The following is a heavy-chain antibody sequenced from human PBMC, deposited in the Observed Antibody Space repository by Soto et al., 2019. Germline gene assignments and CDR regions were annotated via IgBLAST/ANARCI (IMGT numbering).Heavy chain of an antibody. CDR1: GGSISSSSYY. D-gene: IGHD3-3*01. Sequence: QLQLQESGPGLVKPSETLSLTCTVSGGSISSSSYYWGWIRQPPGKGLEWIGSIYYSGSTYYNPSLKSRVTISVDTSKNQFSLKLSSVTAADTAVYYCASSRFEIFWSGPNYFDYWGQGTLVTVSS. J-gene: IGHJ4*02. CDR2: IYYSGST. V-gene: IGHV4-39*01. CDR3: ASSRFEIFWSGPNYFDY.